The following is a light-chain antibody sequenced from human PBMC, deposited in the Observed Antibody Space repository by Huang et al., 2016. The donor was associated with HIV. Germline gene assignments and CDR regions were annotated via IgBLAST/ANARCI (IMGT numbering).Light chain of an antibody. CDR3: QQYGSSLYT. CDR1: QTVNSDY. CDR2: DAS. V-gene: IGKV3-20*01. J-gene: IGKJ2*01. Sequence: IVLTQSPGTLSLSPGERATLSCRASQTVNSDYLAWYQQKPGQAPRFLIYDASTRASGVADRFSGSGSKTDFTLTISRVEAEDFAMYYCQQYGSSLYTFGRGTKLE.